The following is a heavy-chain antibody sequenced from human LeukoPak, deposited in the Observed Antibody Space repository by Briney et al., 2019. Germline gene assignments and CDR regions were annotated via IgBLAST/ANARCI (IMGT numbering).Heavy chain of an antibody. CDR1: GYSFISYW. J-gene: IGHJ4*02. Sequence: AGESLKISCKGSGYSFISYWIGWGRQRPGKGLEWREIIYSGGSDTSYSPSFQGQVTISADKSISSDYLQWSSLKASDTAIYFCARHPIGEVAGFGLFDYWGQGTLVTVSS. CDR3: ARHPIGEVAGFGLFDY. V-gene: IGHV5-51*01. D-gene: IGHD6-19*01. CDR2: IYSGGSDT.